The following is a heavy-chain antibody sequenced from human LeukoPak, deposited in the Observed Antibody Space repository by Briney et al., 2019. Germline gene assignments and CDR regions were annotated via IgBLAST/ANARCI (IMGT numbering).Heavy chain of an antibody. D-gene: IGHD3-10*01. V-gene: IGHV3-23*01. J-gene: IGHJ4*02. CDR1: GFTFSSYA. Sequence: AGGSLRLSCAASGFTFSSYAMSWVRQAPGKGLEWVSGISDNTYYADSVRGRFTISRDNSKNTLYLQMNSLRAEDTAVYYCAKGQGSEIYYWGQGALVTVSS. CDR3: AKGQGSEIYY. CDR2: ISDNT.